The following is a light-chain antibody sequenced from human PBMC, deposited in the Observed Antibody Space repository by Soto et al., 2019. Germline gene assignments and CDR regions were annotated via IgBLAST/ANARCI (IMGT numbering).Light chain of an antibody. CDR1: NYDVGGINYDVGNSNY. CDR2: DVS. Sequence: QSALTQPASVSGSPGQSITISCTGSNYDVGGINYDVGNSNYVSWYQQHPGKAPKLIIYDVSDRPSGVSSRFSGSKSGNTASLTISGLQAEDEADYYCSLDFTGGTLIFGGGTKLTVL. V-gene: IGLV2-14*03. J-gene: IGLJ2*01. CDR3: SLDFTGGTLI.